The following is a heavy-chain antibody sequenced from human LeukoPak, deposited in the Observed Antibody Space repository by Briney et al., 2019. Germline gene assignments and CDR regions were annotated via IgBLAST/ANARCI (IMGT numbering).Heavy chain of an antibody. CDR1: GFSFKTYS. J-gene: IGHJ4*02. V-gene: IGHV3-23*01. CDR3: ARDNHYSLDC. CDR2: INDDTP. D-gene: IGHD4-11*01. Sequence: GGSLRLSCTTSGFSFKTYSMSWVRQAPGKGLEWVSAINDDTPYYTDSVKGRFTVSRDNSRDTLYLHLNSLRTEDTAVYYCARDNHYSLDCWGPGTLVTVSS.